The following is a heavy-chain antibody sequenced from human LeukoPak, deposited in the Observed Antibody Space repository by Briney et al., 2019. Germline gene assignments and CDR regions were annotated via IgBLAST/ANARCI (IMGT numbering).Heavy chain of an antibody. D-gene: IGHD2-21*01. V-gene: IGHV4-39*07. CDR2: IYYSGAT. J-gene: IGHJ4*02. CDR1: GGSITRSNYY. Sequence: PSETLSLTCTVSGGSITRSNYYWGWFRQPPGKGLEWIGSIYYSGATFYNPSLKSRVTISVDTSKNQFSLKLSSVTAADTAVYYCAGLGDGRTFDSWGQGTLVTVSS. CDR3: AGLGDGRTFDS.